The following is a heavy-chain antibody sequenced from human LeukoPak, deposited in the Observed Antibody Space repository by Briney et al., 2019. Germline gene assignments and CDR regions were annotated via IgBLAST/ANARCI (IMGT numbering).Heavy chain of an antibody. V-gene: IGHV4-34*01. D-gene: IGHD4-17*01. CDR3: ARASMTTVITARAFDY. CDR2: INHSGST. J-gene: IGHJ4*02. CDR1: GGSFSGYY. Sequence: SETLSLTCAVYGGSFSGYYWSWIRQPPGKGLEWIGEINHSGSTNYNPSLKSRVTISVDTSKNQFSLKLSSVTAADTAVYYCARASMTTVITARAFDYWGQGTLVTVSS.